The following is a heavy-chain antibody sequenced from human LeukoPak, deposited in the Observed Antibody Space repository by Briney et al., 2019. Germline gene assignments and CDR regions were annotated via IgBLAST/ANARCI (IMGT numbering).Heavy chain of an antibody. J-gene: IGHJ4*02. CDR2: IDVSGGNT. Sequence: PAGSLRLSCAASGFTFSSEAMRWDRQAQGKRLEGVSTIDVSGGNTHYSHPLKGRFTISRDNSKSTLYLQINSLRAEDTAVYYCAKDVHNLVGCMSYWDQGALVTVSP. V-gene: IGHV3-23*01. D-gene: IGHD2-21*01. CDR1: GFTFSSEA. CDR3: AKDVHNLVGCMSY.